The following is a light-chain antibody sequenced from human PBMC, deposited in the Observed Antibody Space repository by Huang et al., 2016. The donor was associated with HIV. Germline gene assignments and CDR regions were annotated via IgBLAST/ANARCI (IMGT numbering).Light chain of an antibody. J-gene: IGKJ2*01. CDR1: QGISSY. CDR2: SAS. V-gene: IGKV1-8*01. Sequence: AIRMTQSPSSLSASTGDRVPITCRASQGISSYLAWYQQKPGKAPKLLISSASTLQGWVPSRFSGSGFGTDFTLTISSLQSEDLGTDYCQQYYIYPHAFGQGTKLEI. CDR3: QQYYIYPHA.